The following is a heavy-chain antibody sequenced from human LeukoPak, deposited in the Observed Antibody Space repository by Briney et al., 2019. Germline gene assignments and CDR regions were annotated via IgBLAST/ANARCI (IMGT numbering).Heavy chain of an antibody. D-gene: IGHD7-27*01. V-gene: IGHV3-74*01. Sequence: PGGSLRLSCAASGFTFRNHWMHWVPQAPGKGLVWVARINSDGSDTSHADSVEGRFTISRDNAKDTLYLQMNSLRVEDTAVYYCARNNWGIDYWGQGTLVAVSS. CDR3: ARNNWGIDY. CDR1: GFTFRNHW. CDR2: INSDGSDT. J-gene: IGHJ4*02.